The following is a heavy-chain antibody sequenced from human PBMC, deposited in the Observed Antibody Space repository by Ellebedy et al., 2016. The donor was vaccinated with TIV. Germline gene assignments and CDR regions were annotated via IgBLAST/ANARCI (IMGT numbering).Heavy chain of an antibody. CDR1: GYTFALYT. J-gene: IGHJ4*02. Sequence: AASVTVSCKASGYTFALYTMHWARQAPGQRLEWLGWINTDTGNTESSQNFQGRVTLITDTAASTVYMSLSSLGSEDTAVYYCAKDRGGTGDFDYWGQGTLVTVSS. D-gene: IGHD3-16*01. V-gene: IGHV1-3*04. CDR3: AKDRGGTGDFDY. CDR2: INTDTGNT.